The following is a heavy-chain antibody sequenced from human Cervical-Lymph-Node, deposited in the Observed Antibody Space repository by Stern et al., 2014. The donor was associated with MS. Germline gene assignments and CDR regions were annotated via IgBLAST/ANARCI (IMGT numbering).Heavy chain of an antibody. CDR3: ARQYSVTTPFDY. CDR1: GYSFTSYW. Sequence: EVQLVQSGAEVKKPGESLKISCKGSGYSFTSYWIGWVRQMPGKGLEWMGIIFPGDSDTRYSPSFKGQVTISADKSINPAYLQWSSLKASDTAIYYCARQYSVTTPFDYWGQGTLVTVSS. D-gene: IGHD4-11*01. J-gene: IGHJ4*02. CDR2: IFPGDSDT. V-gene: IGHV5-51*01.